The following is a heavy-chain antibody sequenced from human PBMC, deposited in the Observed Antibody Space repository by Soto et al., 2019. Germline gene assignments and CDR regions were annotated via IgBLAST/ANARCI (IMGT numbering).Heavy chain of an antibody. V-gene: IGHV3-21*01. CDR2: ISSSSSYI. Sequence: PGGSLRLSCAASGFTFSNYSMNWLRQAPGKGLEWVSSISSSSSYIYYADSVRGRFTISRDNAKNSLYLHMNSLRAEDTAVYYCARSRGRTMFDPWGQGTLVT. J-gene: IGHJ5*02. CDR1: GFTFSNYS. D-gene: IGHD3-10*01. CDR3: ARSRGRTMFDP.